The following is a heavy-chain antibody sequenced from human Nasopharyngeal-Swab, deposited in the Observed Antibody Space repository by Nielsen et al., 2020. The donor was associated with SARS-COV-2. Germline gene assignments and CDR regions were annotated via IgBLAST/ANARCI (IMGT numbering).Heavy chain of an antibody. Sequence: GGSLRLSCAASGFTFDDYTMHWVRQAPGKGLEWVSLISWDGGSTYYADSVKGRFTISRDNRKNSLYLQMNSPRTEDTALYYCAKDGGSGWYPDAFDIWGQGTMVTVSS. CDR3: AKDGGSGWYPDAFDI. J-gene: IGHJ3*02. D-gene: IGHD6-19*01. CDR2: ISWDGGST. V-gene: IGHV3-43*01. CDR1: GFTFDDYT.